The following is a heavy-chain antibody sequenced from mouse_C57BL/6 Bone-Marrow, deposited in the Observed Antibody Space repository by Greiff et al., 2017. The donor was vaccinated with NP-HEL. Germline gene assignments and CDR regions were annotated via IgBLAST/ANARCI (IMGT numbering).Heavy chain of an antibody. CDR3: ARQGIYYDYDGFAY. J-gene: IGHJ3*01. CDR2: ISSGGSYT. V-gene: IGHV5-6*01. CDR1: GFTFSSYG. Sequence: EVQLVESGGDLVKPGGSLKLSCAASGFTFSSYGMSWVRQTPDKRLEWVATISSGGSYTYYPDSVKGRFTISRDNAKNTRYLQMSSLKSEDTAMYYCARQGIYYDYDGFAYWGQGTLVTVSA. D-gene: IGHD2-4*01.